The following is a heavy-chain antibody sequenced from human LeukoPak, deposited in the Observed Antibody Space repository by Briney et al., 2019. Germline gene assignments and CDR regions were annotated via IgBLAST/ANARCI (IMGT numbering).Heavy chain of an antibody. V-gene: IGHV3-23*01. CDR1: GLTFSSYA. Sequence: QPGGSLRLSCAASGLTFSSYALSWVRQAPGKGLEWVSAIIGSGGSTYYADSVKGRFTISRDNAKNSLYLQMNSLRAEDTAVYYCARVSVPKLSNRYYYYGMDVWGQGTTVTVSS. CDR2: IIGSGGST. CDR3: ARVSVPKLSNRYYYYGMDV. D-gene: IGHD3-10*01. J-gene: IGHJ6*02.